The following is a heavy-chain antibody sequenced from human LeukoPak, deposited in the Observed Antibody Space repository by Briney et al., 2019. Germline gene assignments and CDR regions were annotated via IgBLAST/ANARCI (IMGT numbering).Heavy chain of an antibody. J-gene: IGHJ4*02. CDR1: GFTFSSYG. CDR2: IKQDGSEK. Sequence: PGGTLRLSCAGSGFTFSSYGMSWVRQAPGKGLEWVANIKQDGSEKYYVDSVKGRFTISRDNAKNSLYLQMISLRAEDTAVYYCARLVATTYGSGRYFDYWGQGTLVTVSS. CDR3: ARLVATTYGSGRYFDY. D-gene: IGHD3-10*01. V-gene: IGHV3-7*01.